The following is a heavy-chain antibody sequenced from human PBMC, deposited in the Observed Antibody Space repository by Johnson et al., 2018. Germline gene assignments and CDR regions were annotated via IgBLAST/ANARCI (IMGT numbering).Heavy chain of an antibody. J-gene: IGHJ1*01. CDR3: ARDFKGDSSDLSLVFQH. CDR1: GFTFSSYA. CDR2: ISYEGSNK. Sequence: QVRLVQAGGGVVEPGRTMRLSCAASGFTFSSYAMHWVRQAPGKGLEWVAVISYEGSNKYYADYVKGRYTISRDNSKNALYLQRNSLRAEDTAVYYCARDFKGDSSDLSLVFQHWGQGTLVTVSS. D-gene: IGHD6-19*01. V-gene: IGHV3-30-3*01.